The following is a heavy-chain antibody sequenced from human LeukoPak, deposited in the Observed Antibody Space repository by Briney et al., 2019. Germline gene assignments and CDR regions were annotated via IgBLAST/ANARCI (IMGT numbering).Heavy chain of an antibody. J-gene: IGHJ4*02. V-gene: IGHV4-34*01. D-gene: IGHD2-15*01. CDR1: GGSFSVYY. CDR2: INHSGST. Sequence: SETLSLTCAVYGGSFSVYYWSWIRQPQGKGLEWIGEINHSGSTNYNPSLKSRVTISVDTSKNQFSLKLSSVTAADTAVYYCARGGSSIVVVVAAMSLYFDYWGQGTLVTVSS. CDR3: ARGGSSIVVVVAAMSLYFDY.